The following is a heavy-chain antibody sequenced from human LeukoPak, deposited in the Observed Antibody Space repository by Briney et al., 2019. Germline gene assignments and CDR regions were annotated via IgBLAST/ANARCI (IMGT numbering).Heavy chain of an antibody. D-gene: IGHD2-8*01. J-gene: IGHJ6*03. CDR3: AKGLYDYYYYYYMDV. V-gene: IGHV3-30*02. CDR1: GFTFSAYG. Sequence: SGGSLRLSCAASGFTFSAYGMHWVRQAPGKGLEWVAFIRYDGSNKYYADSVKGRFTISRDNSKNTLYLQMNSLRAEDTAVYYCAKGLYDYYYYYYMDVWGKGTTVTVSS. CDR2: IRYDGSNK.